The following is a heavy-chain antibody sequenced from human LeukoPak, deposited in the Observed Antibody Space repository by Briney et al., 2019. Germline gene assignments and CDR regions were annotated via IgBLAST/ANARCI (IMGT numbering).Heavy chain of an antibody. CDR2: INHSGST. D-gene: IGHD3-3*01. V-gene: IGHV4-34*01. CDR3: ARGRGYHYDFWSGYHESDY. CDR1: GGSFSGYY. Sequence: SETLSLTCAVYGGSFSGYYWSWIRQPPGKGLEWIGEINHSGSTNYNPSLKSRVTISVDTSKNQFSLKLSSVTAADTAVYYCARGRGYHYDFWSGYHESDYWGQGTLVTVSS. J-gene: IGHJ4*02.